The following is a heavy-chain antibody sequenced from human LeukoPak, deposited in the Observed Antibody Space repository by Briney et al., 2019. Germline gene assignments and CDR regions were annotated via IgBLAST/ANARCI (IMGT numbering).Heavy chain of an antibody. Sequence: WGSLRLSCAASGFTFSSYGMHWVRQAPGKGLEWVAVISYDGSNKYYADSVKGRFTISRDNSKNTLYLQMNSLRAEDTAVYYCAKDLVDDYYSDYWGQGTLVTVSS. V-gene: IGHV3-30*18. CDR1: GFTFSSYG. CDR3: AKDLVDDYYSDY. J-gene: IGHJ4*02. D-gene: IGHD2-15*01. CDR2: ISYDGSNK.